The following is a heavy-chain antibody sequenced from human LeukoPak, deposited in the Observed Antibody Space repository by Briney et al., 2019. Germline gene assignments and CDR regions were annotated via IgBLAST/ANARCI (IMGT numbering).Heavy chain of an antibody. Sequence: SETLSLTCTVSGGSISSYYWGWIRQPPGKGLEWIGSMYYSGSTYYNPSLKSRVTISVDTSKNQFSLKPNSVTAADTAVYYCARLIYCGGGSCYLKIWFDPWGQGALVTVSS. J-gene: IGHJ5*02. D-gene: IGHD2-15*01. CDR1: GGSISSYY. CDR2: MYYSGST. V-gene: IGHV4-39*01. CDR3: ARLIYCGGGSCYLKIWFDP.